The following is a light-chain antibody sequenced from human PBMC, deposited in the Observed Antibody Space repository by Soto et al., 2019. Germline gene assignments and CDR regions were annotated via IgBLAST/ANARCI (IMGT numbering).Light chain of an antibody. CDR3: QQYHNWPPQYT. Sequence: EIVMTQSPSTLSVSPGERATLSCGASQTVSSNLAWYQHKPGQAPRRLIHGASTRATGVPARFSGSGSGTEFTLTISSLQSEDFAVYYCQQYHNWPPQYTFVQGTKLQIK. V-gene: IGKV3-15*01. CDR2: GAS. CDR1: QTVSSN. J-gene: IGKJ2*01.